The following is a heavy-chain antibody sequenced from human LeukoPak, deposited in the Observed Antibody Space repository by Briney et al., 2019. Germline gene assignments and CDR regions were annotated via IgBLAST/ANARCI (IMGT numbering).Heavy chain of an antibody. J-gene: IGHJ3*02. Sequence: ASVKVSCKVSGYTLTELSMHWVRQAPGKGLEWMGGFDPEDGETIYAQKFQGRVTMTEDTSTDPAYMELSSLRSEDTAVYYCATDRGRVDAFDIWGQGTMVTVSS. V-gene: IGHV1-24*01. D-gene: IGHD1-1*01. CDR2: FDPEDGET. CDR3: ATDRGRVDAFDI. CDR1: GYTLTELS.